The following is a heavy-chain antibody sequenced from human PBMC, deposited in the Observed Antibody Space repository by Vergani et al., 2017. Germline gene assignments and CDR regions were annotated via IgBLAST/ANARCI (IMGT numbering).Heavy chain of an antibody. Sequence: QLPLQELCPGLVKPSATLSLTCSVSCASIRSSNYYLGWIRPPPGNGLEWIASNYYSGGTYYNPSLKSRVTISVDTSKNQFSLKLSSVTVADTAVYFCARHSTVEWLVKLGWIDPWGQGILVTVSS. V-gene: IGHV4-39*01. CDR2: NYYSGGT. D-gene: IGHD6-19*01. CDR1: CASIRSSNYY. J-gene: IGHJ5*02. CDR3: ARHSTVEWLVKLGWIDP.